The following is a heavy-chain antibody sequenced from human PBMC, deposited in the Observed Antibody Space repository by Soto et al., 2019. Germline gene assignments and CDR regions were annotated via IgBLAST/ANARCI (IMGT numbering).Heavy chain of an antibody. CDR3: ARERSEGTTVTRYNWFDP. V-gene: IGHV4-61*01. CDR2: IYYSGCT. J-gene: IGHJ5*02. Sequence: QVQLQESGPGLVKPSETLSLTCTVSGGSVSSGSYYWSWIRQPPGKGLEWIGYIYYSGCTNYNPSLKSRVTISVDTSKNQFSLKLSSVTAADTAVYYCARERSEGTTVTRYNWFDPWGQGTLVTVSS. CDR1: GGSVSSGSYY. D-gene: IGHD4-17*01.